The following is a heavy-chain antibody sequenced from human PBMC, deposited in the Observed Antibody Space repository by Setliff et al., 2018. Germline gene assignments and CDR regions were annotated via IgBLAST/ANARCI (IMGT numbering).Heavy chain of an antibody. Sequence: PSETLSLTCTVSGGSISCYYWSWIRQPAGKGLEWIGHIYIGGSANYNPSLKSRVTMSIDTSKNQFSLKLNSVTAADMAVYYCAREQWLDPPGYYYMDVWAKGTTVTVS. CDR1: GGSISCYY. CDR2: IYIGGSA. CDR3: AREQWLDPPGYYYMDV. V-gene: IGHV4-4*07. J-gene: IGHJ6*03. D-gene: IGHD6-19*01.